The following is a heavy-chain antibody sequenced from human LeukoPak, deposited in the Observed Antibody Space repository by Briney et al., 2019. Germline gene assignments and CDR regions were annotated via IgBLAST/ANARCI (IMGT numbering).Heavy chain of an antibody. CDR3: ARDSDGSYYAY. V-gene: IGHV3-53*01. J-gene: IGHJ4*02. D-gene: IGHD1-26*01. CDR2: IYSGGST. Sequence: PGGSLRLSCAASGFTVSSNYMSWVRQAPGKGLEWVSVIYSGGSTYYADSVKGRFTISRDNSKNTLYLQLNNLRAEDTAVYYCARDSDGSYYAYWGQGTLVTVSS. CDR1: GFTVSSNY.